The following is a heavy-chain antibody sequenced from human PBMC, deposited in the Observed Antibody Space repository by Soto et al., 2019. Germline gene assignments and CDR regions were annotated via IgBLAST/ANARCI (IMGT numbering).Heavy chain of an antibody. CDR3: AKPRQYSSSAEKYYFDY. Sequence: SETLSLTCTVSGGSSSSSSYYWGWIRRPPGKGLEWIGSIYYSGSTYYNPSLKSRVTISVDTSKNQFSLKLSSVTAADTAVYYCAKPRQYSSSAEKYYFDYWGQGTLVTVSS. CDR2: IYYSGST. V-gene: IGHV4-39*01. D-gene: IGHD6-6*01. J-gene: IGHJ4*02. CDR1: GGSSSSSSYY.